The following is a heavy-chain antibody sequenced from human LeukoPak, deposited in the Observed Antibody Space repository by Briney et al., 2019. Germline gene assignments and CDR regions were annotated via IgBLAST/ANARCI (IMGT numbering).Heavy chain of an antibody. Sequence: SETLSLTCSVSGGSIGSYYWSWIRQPPGKGLEWIGYINYSGITNQNPSLKSRLTISVDTSKNQFSLKLSSVTAADTAVYYCARFYYDSSGYAFDIWGQGTMVTVSS. D-gene: IGHD3-22*01. CDR3: ARFYYDSSGYAFDI. CDR2: INYSGIT. J-gene: IGHJ3*02. V-gene: IGHV4-59*01. CDR1: GGSIGSYY.